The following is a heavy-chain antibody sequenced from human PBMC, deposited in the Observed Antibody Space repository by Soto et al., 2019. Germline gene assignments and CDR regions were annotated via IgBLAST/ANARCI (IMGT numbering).Heavy chain of an antibody. CDR2: IVVGSGHT. Sequence: QMQLVQSGPEVKKPGTSVKVSCKTSGFTFTSSAMQWVRQARGQRLEWIGWIVVGSGHTNYAQKFQERVTITRDMSTSTAYMELSSLRSEDTAMYYCAAASSTSGGYYGTDVWGQGTTVTVSS. D-gene: IGHD2-2*01. CDR3: AAASSTSGGYYGTDV. V-gene: IGHV1-58*02. CDR1: GFTFTSSA. J-gene: IGHJ6*02.